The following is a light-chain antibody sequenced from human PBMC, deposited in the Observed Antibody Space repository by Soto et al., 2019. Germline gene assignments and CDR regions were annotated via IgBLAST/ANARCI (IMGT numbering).Light chain of an antibody. CDR1: QSVSSSY. CDR3: QQYNNWPLT. Sequence: QSAGTLSFSPGERSSRSCRASQSVSSSYLAWYQQKPGQAPRLLIYGTSTRATGIPPRFSGSGSGTEFTLAISCLQSEDFALYFCQQYNNWPLTFAGGTKVDIK. J-gene: IGKJ4*01. CDR2: GTS. V-gene: IGKV3-15*01.